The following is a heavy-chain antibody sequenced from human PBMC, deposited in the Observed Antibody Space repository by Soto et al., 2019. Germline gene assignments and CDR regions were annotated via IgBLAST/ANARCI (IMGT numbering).Heavy chain of an antibody. CDR3: AGLRDYYDGRGFPYYSDY. Sequence: EVQLVQSGAEVKKPGESLKISCKGSGYSFSSYWIGWVRQMPGKGLEWMGVIYPGDSDTRYSPSFQGQVTISADKSIXTXXLQWGSLQASDTAMYSCAGLRDYYDGRGFPYYSDYWGQGTLVTVSS. V-gene: IGHV5-51*01. CDR1: GYSFSSYW. J-gene: IGHJ4*02. D-gene: IGHD3-22*01. CDR2: IYPGDSDT.